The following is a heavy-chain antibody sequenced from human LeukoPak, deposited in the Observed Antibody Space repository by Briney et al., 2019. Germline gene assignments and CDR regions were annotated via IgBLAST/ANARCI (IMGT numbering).Heavy chain of an antibody. CDR1: GFTFSSYG. V-gene: IGHV3-13*01. CDR2: IGTAGNT. J-gene: IGHJ3*02. Sequence: GGSLRLSCAASGFTFSSYGMHSVRQAPGKGLEWVSAIGTAGNTYYPGSVKGRFTISRENARNSLYLQMNSLRAGDTAVYYCARGGLPAAFDTWGQGTMVTVSS. CDR3: ARGGLPAAFDT. D-gene: IGHD1-26*01.